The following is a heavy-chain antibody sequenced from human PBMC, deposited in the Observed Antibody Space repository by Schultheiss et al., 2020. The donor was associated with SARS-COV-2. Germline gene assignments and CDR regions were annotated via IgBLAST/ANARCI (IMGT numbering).Heavy chain of an antibody. CDR3: TTDFWGYCSGGSCYSLLGMDV. J-gene: IGHJ6*02. Sequence: GGSLRLSCAASGFTFSSYAMHWVRQAPGKGLEWVAVISYDGSNKYYADSVKGRFTISRDNSKNTLYLQMNSLKTEDTAVYYCTTDFWGYCSGGSCYSLLGMDVWGQGTTVTVSS. CDR2: ISYDGSNK. V-gene: IGHV3-30-3*01. D-gene: IGHD2-15*01. CDR1: GFTFSSYA.